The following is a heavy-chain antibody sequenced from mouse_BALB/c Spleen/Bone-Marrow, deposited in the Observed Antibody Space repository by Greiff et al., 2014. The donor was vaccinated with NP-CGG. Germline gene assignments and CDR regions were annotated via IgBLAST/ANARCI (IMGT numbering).Heavy chain of an antibody. CDR2: IFPGTDTS. V-gene: IGHV1S132*01. D-gene: IGHD2-2*01. CDR1: GYTFTNYW. Sequence: VQLQQSGAEVVKPGASVKLSCKTSGYTFTNYWIQWVKQRPGQGLGWIGEIFPGTDTSYYNEKFKDKATLTVDTSSSTAYIQLSNLTSEDSAVYFCSRNYGYDEGAWFTYWGQGTLVTVSA. CDR3: SRNYGYDEGAWFTY. J-gene: IGHJ3*01.